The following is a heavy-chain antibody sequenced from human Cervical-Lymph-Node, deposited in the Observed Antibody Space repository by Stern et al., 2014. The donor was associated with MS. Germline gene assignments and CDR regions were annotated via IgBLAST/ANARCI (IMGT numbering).Heavy chain of an antibody. J-gene: IGHJ4*02. CDR1: GFTFSNYG. CDR2: IWHDGSKT. CDR3: VRDWSSNAYKSEDY. D-gene: IGHD4-11*01. Sequence: QVQLVQSGGGVVQPGRSLRLSCIASGFTFSNYGMHWVRQAPGKGLGWGATIWHDGSKTYYADSVRGRFTISRDNSKNTLSLQMNSLRVDDTAVYYCVRDWSSNAYKSEDYWGQGTLVTVSS. V-gene: IGHV3-33*01.